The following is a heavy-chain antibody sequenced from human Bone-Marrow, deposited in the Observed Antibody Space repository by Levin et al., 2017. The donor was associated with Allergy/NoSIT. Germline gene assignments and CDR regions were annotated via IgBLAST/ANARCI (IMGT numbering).Heavy chain of an antibody. V-gene: IGHV3-30*09. D-gene: IGHD1/OR15-1a*01. CDR2: SYAGTNN. CDR1: GFSFSTYA. Sequence: SCAASGFSFSTYAMQWVRQAPGKGLEWIAVSYAGTNNYFANSVKGRVAVSSDNSKNTLYLQINSLRVEDTAVYYCARVGNNLDPNFLDYWGQGTLVTVSS. J-gene: IGHJ4*02. CDR3: ARVGNNLDPNFLDY.